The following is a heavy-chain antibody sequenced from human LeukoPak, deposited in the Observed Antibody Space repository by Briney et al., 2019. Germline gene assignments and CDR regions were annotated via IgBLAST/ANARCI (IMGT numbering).Heavy chain of an antibody. V-gene: IGHV3-23*01. CDR1: GFTFSSYA. CDR2: ISGSGGST. Sequence: GGSLRLSCAASGFTFSSYAMSWVRQAPGKGLEWVSAISGSGGSTYYADSVKGRFTISRDNSKNTLYLQMNSLRAEDTAVYYCARGVYYYDSSGYYYAEYFQHWGQGTLVTVSS. CDR3: ARGVYYYDSSGYYYAEYFQH. J-gene: IGHJ1*01. D-gene: IGHD3-22*01.